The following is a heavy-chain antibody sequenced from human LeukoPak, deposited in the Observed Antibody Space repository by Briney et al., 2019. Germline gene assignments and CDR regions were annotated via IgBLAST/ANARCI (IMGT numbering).Heavy chain of an antibody. CDR1: GYTFTGYY. Sequence: ASVKVSCKASGYTFTGYYMHWVRQAPGQGLEGMGGINPNSGGTNYAQKFQERVTMTRDTSISTAYMELRRLRSDDKAVYYCARVPHYYDSSDAGMDVWGQGTTVTVSS. V-gene: IGHV1-2*02. CDR2: INPNSGGT. J-gene: IGHJ6*02. CDR3: ARVPHYYDSSDAGMDV. D-gene: IGHD3-22*01.